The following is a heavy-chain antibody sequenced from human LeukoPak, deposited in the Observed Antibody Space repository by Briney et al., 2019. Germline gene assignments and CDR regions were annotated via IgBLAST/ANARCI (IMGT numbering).Heavy chain of an antibody. CDR1: GFTFSNYA. J-gene: IGHJ6*02. V-gene: IGHV3-23*01. D-gene: IGHD2-2*01. CDR2: ISNSGDRT. CDR3: AKDGGRYWSSTSCYGSAEYYYYGMDV. Sequence: GGSLRLSCAASGFTFSNYAMTWVRQAPGKGLEWVSVISNSGDRTYYADSVKGRFTIPRDTSKNTLFLQMNSLRAENTAVYYCAKDGGRYWSSTSCYGSAEYYYYGMDVWGQGTTVTVSS.